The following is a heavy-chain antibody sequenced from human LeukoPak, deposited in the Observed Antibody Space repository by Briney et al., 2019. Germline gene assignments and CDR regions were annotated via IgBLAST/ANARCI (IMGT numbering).Heavy chain of an antibody. Sequence: GGSLRLSCAACGFTFSSYAMHWVRQAPGKGLEYVSAISSNGGSTYYANSVKGRFTISRDNSKNTLYLQMGSLRAEDMAVYYCARVALGADPRSLYFDYWGQGTLVTVSS. V-gene: IGHV3-64*01. D-gene: IGHD1-26*01. CDR1: GFTFSSYA. CDR2: ISSNGGST. CDR3: ARVALGADPRSLYFDY. J-gene: IGHJ4*02.